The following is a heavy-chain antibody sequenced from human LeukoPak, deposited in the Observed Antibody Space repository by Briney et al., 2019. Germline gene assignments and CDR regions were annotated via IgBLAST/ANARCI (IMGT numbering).Heavy chain of an antibody. J-gene: IGHJ6*03. CDR2: ISAYNGNT. CDR3: ARGSSGWLGGYYYYMDV. D-gene: IGHD6-19*01. Sequence: ASVKVSCKASGYTFTSYGISWVRQAPGQGLEWMGWISAYNGNTNYAQKLQGRVTMTTDTSTSTAYMELRSLRSDDTAVYYCARGSSGWLGGYYYYMDVWGNGTTVTVSS. CDR1: GYTFTSYG. V-gene: IGHV1-18*01.